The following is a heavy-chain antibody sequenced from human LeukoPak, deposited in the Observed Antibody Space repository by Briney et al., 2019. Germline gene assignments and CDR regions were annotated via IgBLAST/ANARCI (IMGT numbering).Heavy chain of an antibody. D-gene: IGHD1-26*01. CDR1: GYTFTGYY. J-gene: IGHJ3*02. CDR2: INPNSGGT. V-gene: IGHV1-2*06. Sequence: ASVKVSCKASGYTFTGYYMHWVRQAPAQGLEWMGRINPNSGGTNYAQKFQGRVTMTRDTSISTAYMELSRLRSDDTAVYYCARDDSGSPGAFDIWGQGTMVTVSS. CDR3: ARDDSGSPGAFDI.